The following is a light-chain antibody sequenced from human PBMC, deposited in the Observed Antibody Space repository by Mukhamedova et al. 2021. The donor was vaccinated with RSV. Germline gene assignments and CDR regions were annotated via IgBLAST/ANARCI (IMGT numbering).Light chain of an antibody. J-gene: IGKJ2*01. Sequence: KPGQAPRLLIYGAFTRATGIPDRFSGSVSGTDFTLTISRLEPEDFAVYYCQHYGNLPYTFGQGTRLEIK. CDR2: GAF. CDR3: QHYGNLPYT. V-gene: IGKV3-20*01.